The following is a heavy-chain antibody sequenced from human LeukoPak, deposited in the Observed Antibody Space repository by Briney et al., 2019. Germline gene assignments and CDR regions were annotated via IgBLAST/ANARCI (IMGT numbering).Heavy chain of an antibody. J-gene: IGHJ6*02. CDR2: ISYDGSNK. V-gene: IGHV3-30-3*01. Sequence: GRSLRLSCAAPGFTFSSYAMHWVRQAPGKGLEWVAVISYDGSNKYYADSVKGRFTISRDNSKNTLYLQMNSLRAEDTAVYYCARASQQLGSYYYYGMDVWGQGTTVTVSS. CDR3: ARASQQLGSYYYYGMDV. CDR1: GFTFSSYA. D-gene: IGHD6-13*01.